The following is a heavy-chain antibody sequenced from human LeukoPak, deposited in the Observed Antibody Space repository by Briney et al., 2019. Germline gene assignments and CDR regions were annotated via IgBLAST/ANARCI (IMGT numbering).Heavy chain of an antibody. V-gene: IGHV1-18*01. D-gene: IGHD1-14*01. CDR3: ARGATPDAFDI. Sequence: GASVTVSCKSSGSTFTSYGISWVWQAPGQGLEWMGWISVYNGNTNYAQKLQGRVTMTTDTSTSTAYMELRSLRSDDTAVYYCARGATPDAFDIWGQGTMVTVSS. CDR2: ISVYNGNT. CDR1: GSTFTSYG. J-gene: IGHJ3*02.